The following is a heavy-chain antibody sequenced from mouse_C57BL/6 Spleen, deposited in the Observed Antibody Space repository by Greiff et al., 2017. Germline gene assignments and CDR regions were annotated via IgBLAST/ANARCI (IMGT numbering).Heavy chain of an antibody. CDR3: AREAYYSNYEGFYYAMDY. D-gene: IGHD2-5*01. CDR1: GFTFSDYY. Sequence: EVKLMESEGGLVQPGSSMKLSCTASGFTFSDYYMAWVRQVPEKGLEWVANINYDGSSTYYLDSLKSRFIISRDNAKNILYLQMSSLKSEDTATYYCAREAYYSNYEGFYYAMDYWGQGTSVTVSS. CDR2: INYDGSST. J-gene: IGHJ4*01. V-gene: IGHV5-16*01.